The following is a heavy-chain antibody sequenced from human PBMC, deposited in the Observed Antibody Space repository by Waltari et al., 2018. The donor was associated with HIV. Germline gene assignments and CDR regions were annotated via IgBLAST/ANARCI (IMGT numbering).Heavy chain of an antibody. CDR1: GFTFSSYR. Sequence: EVQLVESGGGLVTPGGSLRLSGAASGFTFSSYRLNWVRQAPGKGLDWVSSISSSSSYIYYADSVKGRFTISRDNAKNSLYLQMNSLRAEDTAVYYCARDLDGDYVAYFQHWGQGTLVTVSS. CDR3: ARDLDGDYVAYFQH. V-gene: IGHV3-21*01. CDR2: ISSSSSYI. J-gene: IGHJ1*01. D-gene: IGHD4-17*01.